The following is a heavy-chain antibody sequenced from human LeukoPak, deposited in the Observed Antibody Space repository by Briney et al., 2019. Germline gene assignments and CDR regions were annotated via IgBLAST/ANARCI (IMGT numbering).Heavy chain of an antibody. V-gene: IGHV4-61*01. CDR3: ARVRAGGPYYYYYYMDV. CDR2: IYYSGST. J-gene: IGHJ6*03. Sequence: PSETLSLTCTVSSGSISTSNYYWSWIRQPPGKGLEWIGYIYYSGSTNYNPSLKSRVTISVDTSKNQFSLKLSSVTAADTAVYYCARVRAGGPYYYYYYMDVWGKGTTVTVSS. CDR1: SGSISTSNYY. D-gene: IGHD5-24*01.